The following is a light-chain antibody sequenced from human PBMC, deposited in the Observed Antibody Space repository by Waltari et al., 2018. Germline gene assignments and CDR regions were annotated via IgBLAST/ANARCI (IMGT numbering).Light chain of an antibody. CDR3: QSADSSGTPVI. CDR2: KDS. J-gene: IGLJ2*01. CDR1: TLPKPY. V-gene: IGLV3-25*03. Sequence: SFELTQPPSVSVSPGQTASITCSGNTLPKPYVYLYQQKPGQAPVLIMYKDSERPSGIPERFSGSSSGTTVTLTISGVQAEDEADYYCQSADSSGTPVIFGGGTKLTVL.